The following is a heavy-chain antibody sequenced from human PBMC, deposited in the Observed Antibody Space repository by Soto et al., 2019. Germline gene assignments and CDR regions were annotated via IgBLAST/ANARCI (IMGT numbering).Heavy chain of an antibody. J-gene: IGHJ2*01. CDR3: AREVPSRYFDI. Sequence: QVRLQQWGAGLLKPSETLSLTCAVYGASFSDSYWNWIRQPPGKGLEWIGEINHSGSTIYNTSLESRVTISLDTSRKQFTLKMRSATAADTAVYYCAREVPSRYFDIWGRGTPVTVSS. V-gene: IGHV4-34*01. CDR2: INHSGST. D-gene: IGHD1-1*01. CDR1: GASFSDSY.